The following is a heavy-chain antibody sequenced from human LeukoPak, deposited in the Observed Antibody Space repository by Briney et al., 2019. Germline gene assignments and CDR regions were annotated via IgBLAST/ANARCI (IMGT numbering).Heavy chain of an antibody. J-gene: IGHJ4*02. CDR1: GGSISSYY. Sequence: PSETLSLTCSVSGGSISSYYWSWIRQPPGKGLEGIGCLYHSGSTDYSPSLKSRATISVDTSKTQFPLKLRSVTAADTAVYYCARHGGSGSFDLWGQGTLVTVSS. CDR3: ARHGGSGSFDL. D-gene: IGHD3-3*01. CDR2: LYHSGST. V-gene: IGHV4-59*08.